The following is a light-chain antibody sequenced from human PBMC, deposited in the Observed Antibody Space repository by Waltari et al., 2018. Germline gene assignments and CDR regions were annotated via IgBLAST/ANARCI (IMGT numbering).Light chain of an antibody. Sequence: QSALTQPPSVSGSPGQSVTISCTGTSSDVGSYNRVSWYHQPPGTAPKLMIYEVNNRPSRVPDRFSGSRSGNTASLTISGLQAEDEGDYYCASYTGGTTILFGGGTRLTVL. J-gene: IGLJ2*01. CDR3: ASYTGGTTIL. CDR2: EVN. V-gene: IGLV2-18*02. CDR1: SSDVGSYNR.